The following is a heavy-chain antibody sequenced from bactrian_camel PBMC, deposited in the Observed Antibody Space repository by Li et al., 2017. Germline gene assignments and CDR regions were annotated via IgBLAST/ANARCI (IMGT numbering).Heavy chain of an antibody. CDR1: ESHNVDYC. Sequence: HVQLVESGGGSAQAGGSLRLTCVLTESHNVDYCMGWYRQTTGKEREEVAVIDADGVTTYADSVKGRFALSQDNSKHTLYLQMNDLKPEDTAMYYCAADRCYPGRSRSGDDFPYWGRGTQVTVS. J-gene: IGHJ4*01. D-gene: IGHD1*01. CDR2: IDADGVT. V-gene: IGHV3S55*01. CDR3: AADRCYPGRSRSGDDFPY.